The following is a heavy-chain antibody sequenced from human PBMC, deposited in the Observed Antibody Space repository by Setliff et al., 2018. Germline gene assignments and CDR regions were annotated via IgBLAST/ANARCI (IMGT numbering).Heavy chain of an antibody. CDR3: AKCSSWHGHYPHFNY. CDR2: ISSDGSSI. CDR1: GFSVSNTY. D-gene: IGHD4-17*01. J-gene: IGHJ4*02. Sequence: AGGSLRLSCAASGFSVSNTYMSWVRQAPGRGLEWVSTISSDGSSIYYADSVKGRFTISRDNSKNTLYLQMNSLRAEDTAVYYCAKCSSWHGHYPHFNYWGQGTLVTVSS. V-gene: IGHV3-23*03.